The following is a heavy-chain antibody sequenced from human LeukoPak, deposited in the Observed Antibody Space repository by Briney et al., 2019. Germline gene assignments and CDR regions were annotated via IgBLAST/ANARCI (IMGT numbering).Heavy chain of an antibody. J-gene: IGHJ6*03. CDR2: IYYSGST. CDR1: GGSISNYY. Sequence: SETLSLTCTVSGGSISNYYWSWIRLPPGKGLEWIGYIYYSGSTNYNPSLKSRVTISVDTSKNQFSLQLNSVTPEDTAVYYCARELGSRRLSLLHYYYYMDVWGKGTTVTVSS. D-gene: IGHD2-15*01. V-gene: IGHV4-59*12. CDR3: ARELGSRRLSLLHYYYYMDV.